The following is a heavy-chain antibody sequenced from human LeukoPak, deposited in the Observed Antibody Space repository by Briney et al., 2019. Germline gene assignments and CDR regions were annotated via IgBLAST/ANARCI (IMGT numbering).Heavy chain of an antibody. D-gene: IGHD3-22*01. J-gene: IGHJ6*02. CDR2: IGSPDTTI. CDR1: GFTFSDYY. CDR3: ARDLRDSSGYYAGYYYYGMDV. V-gene: IGHV3-11*04. Sequence: GGSLRLSCAASGFTFSDYYMSWIRQAPGKGLEWVSYIGSPDTTIYYADSVKGRFTISRDNAKNSLYLQMNSLRAEDTAVYYCARDLRDSSGYYAGYYYYGMDVWGQGTTVTVSS.